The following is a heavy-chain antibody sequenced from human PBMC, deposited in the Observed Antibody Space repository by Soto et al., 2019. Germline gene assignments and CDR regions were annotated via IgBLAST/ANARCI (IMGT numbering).Heavy chain of an antibody. J-gene: IGHJ3*02. CDR3: AKREGHLDAFDI. CDR1: GASVINDY. Sequence: PSETLSLTCTVTGASVINDYWNWIRQPPGKGLEWIGFVYDSGSTSYNSSLKSRLTISVDTSKNQFSLKLSSLRSEDTAVYYCAKREGHLDAFDIWGQGTMVTVSS. V-gene: IGHV4-59*02. CDR2: VYDSGST.